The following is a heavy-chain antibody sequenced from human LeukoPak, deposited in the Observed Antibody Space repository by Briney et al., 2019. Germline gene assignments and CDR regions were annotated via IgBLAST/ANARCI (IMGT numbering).Heavy chain of an antibody. D-gene: IGHD4/OR15-4a*01. J-gene: IGHJ5*02. V-gene: IGHV1-69*04. Sequence: GASVKVSCKASGGTFSSYAISWVRQAPGQGLEWMGRIIPILGIANYARKFQGRVTITADKSTSTAYMELSSLRSEDTAVYYCARGAKETSSKYNWFDPWGQGTLVTVSS. CDR2: IIPILGIA. CDR1: GGTFSSYA. CDR3: ARGAKETSSKYNWFDP.